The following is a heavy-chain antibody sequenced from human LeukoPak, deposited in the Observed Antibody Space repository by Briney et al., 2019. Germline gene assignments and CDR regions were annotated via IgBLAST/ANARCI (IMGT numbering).Heavy chain of an antibody. CDR1: GGSISSSSYY. CDR2: IYYSEST. CDR3: ARFGDYYDSSAYGDY. J-gene: IGHJ4*02. D-gene: IGHD3-22*01. V-gene: IGHV4-39*07. Sequence: SETLSLTCTVSGGSISSSSYYWGWIRQPPGKGLEWIGSIYYSESTYYNPSLKSRVTISVDTSKNQFSLKLSSVTAADTAEYYCARFGDYYDSSAYGDYWGQGTLVTVSS.